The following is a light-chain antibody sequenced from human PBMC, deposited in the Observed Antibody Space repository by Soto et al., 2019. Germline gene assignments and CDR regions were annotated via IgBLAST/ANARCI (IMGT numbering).Light chain of an antibody. Sequence: QSVLPQPPSASGTPGQRVTISCSGSSSNIGSNTVNWYQQLPGTAPKLLIYSNNQRPSGVPDRFSGSKSGTSASLAISGLQSGDEADYYCAAWDDRLNGVVFGGWTQLTVL. CDR2: SNN. CDR1: SSNIGSNT. V-gene: IGLV1-44*01. CDR3: AAWDDRLNGVV. J-gene: IGLJ2*01.